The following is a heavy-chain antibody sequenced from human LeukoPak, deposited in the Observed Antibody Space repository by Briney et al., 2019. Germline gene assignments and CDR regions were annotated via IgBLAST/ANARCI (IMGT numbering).Heavy chain of an antibody. CDR2: FDPEDGET. D-gene: IGHD6-19*01. CDR3: ATDRSGGGEFDY. V-gene: IGHV1-24*01. CDR1: GYTLTELS. Sequence: ASVKVPCKVSGYTLTELSMHWVRQAPGKGLEWMGGFDPEDGETIYAQKFQGRVTMTEDTSTDTAYMELSSLRSEDTAVYYCATDRSGGGEFDYWGQGTLVTVSS. J-gene: IGHJ4*02.